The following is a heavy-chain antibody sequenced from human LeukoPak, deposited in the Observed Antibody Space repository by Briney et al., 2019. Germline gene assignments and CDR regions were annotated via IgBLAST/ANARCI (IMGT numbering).Heavy chain of an antibody. CDR3: AKDILYSSGFRLAFDI. CDR1: GFTFDDYA. CDR2: ISWNSGSI. V-gene: IGHV3-9*01. D-gene: IGHD6-19*01. J-gene: IGHJ3*02. Sequence: GGSLRLSCAASGFTFDDYAMHWVRQAPGKGLEWVSGISWNSGSIGYADSVKGRFTISRDNAKNSLYLQMNSLRAEDTALYYCAKDILYSSGFRLAFDIWGQGTMVTVSS.